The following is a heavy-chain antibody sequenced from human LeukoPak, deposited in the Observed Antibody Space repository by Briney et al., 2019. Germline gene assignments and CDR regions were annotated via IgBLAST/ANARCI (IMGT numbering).Heavy chain of an antibody. J-gene: IGHJ3*02. CDR2: ISNSGSTI. CDR3: ARDSRVGATTGAFDI. Sequence: GGSLRLSCAASGFTFCDYYMSWIRQAPGKGLEWVSYISNSGSTIYHADSVKGRFTISRDNANSSLYLRMTSLRAEDTAVYYCARDSRVGATTGAFDIWGQGTMVTVSS. D-gene: IGHD1-26*01. V-gene: IGHV3-11*01. CDR1: GFTFCDYY.